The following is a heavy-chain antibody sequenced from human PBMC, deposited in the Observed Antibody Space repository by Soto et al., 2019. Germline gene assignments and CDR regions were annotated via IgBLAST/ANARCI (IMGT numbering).Heavy chain of an antibody. D-gene: IGHD3-10*01. Sequence: EVQLVESGGDLVQPGGSLRLSCAASGFTFSSYDMHWVRQAAGKGLEWVSAIGTASDPYYTDSAKGRFTISRENAQNSLFLQMNSLRAGDTAVYYCARGSFGAGSFRAYMDVWGRGTTVTVSS. V-gene: IGHV3-13*05. CDR3: ARGSFGAGSFRAYMDV. CDR1: GFTFSSYD. J-gene: IGHJ6*03. CDR2: IGTASDP.